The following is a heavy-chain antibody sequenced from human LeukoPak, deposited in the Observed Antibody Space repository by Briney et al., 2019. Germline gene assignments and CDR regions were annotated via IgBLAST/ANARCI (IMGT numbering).Heavy chain of an antibody. Sequence: GGSLRLSCAASGFTFSDYYMSWIRQAPGKGLEWVSYISSSGSTIYYADSVKGRFTISRNNAKNSLYLQMNSPRAADTAVYYCAREACSSTSCYYYYMDVWGKGTTVTVSS. D-gene: IGHD2-2*01. V-gene: IGHV3-11*01. CDR2: ISSSGSTI. J-gene: IGHJ6*03. CDR3: AREACSSTSCYYYYMDV. CDR1: GFTFSDYY.